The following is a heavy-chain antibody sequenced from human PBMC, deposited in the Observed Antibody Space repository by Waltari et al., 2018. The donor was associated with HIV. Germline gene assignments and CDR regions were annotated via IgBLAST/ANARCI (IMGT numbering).Heavy chain of an antibody. J-gene: IGHJ4*02. Sequence: QVHLVQSGAELRQPGASVTVSCQAHGYNFTHYGITWVRQDPGQGLEWMGWISGYNGDTKYAQKVRGRVTMTTDTSTSTAYLEMGSLRFDDTAVYYCARDHYYGSSGYYSDYWGQGTLVTVSS. CDR3: ARDHYYGSSGYYSDY. CDR1: GYNFTHYG. D-gene: IGHD3-22*01. V-gene: IGHV1-18*01. CDR2: ISGYNGDT.